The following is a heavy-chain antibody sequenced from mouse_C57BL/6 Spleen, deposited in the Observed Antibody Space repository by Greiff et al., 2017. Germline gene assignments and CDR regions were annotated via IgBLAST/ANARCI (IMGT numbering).Heavy chain of an antibody. Sequence: EVQVVESEGGLVQPGSSMKLSCTASGFTFSDYYMAWVRQVPEKGLEWVANINYDGSSTYYLDSLKSRFIISRDNAKNILYLQMSSLKSEDTATYYCARDLPYYYGSSWGYFDVWGTGTTVTVSS. V-gene: IGHV5-16*01. CDR3: ARDLPYYYGSSWGYFDV. D-gene: IGHD1-1*01. J-gene: IGHJ1*03. CDR2: INYDGSST. CDR1: GFTFSDYY.